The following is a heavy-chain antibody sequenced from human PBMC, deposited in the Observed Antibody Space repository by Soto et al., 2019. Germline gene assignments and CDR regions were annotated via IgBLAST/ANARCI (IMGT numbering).Heavy chain of an antibody. D-gene: IGHD5-12*01. CDR1: RFTFSTYE. CDR2: ISTSGSTV. CDR3: VRYCGTTLCNGVATRTFDY. V-gene: IGHV3-48*03. J-gene: IGHJ4*02. Sequence: GGSLRLSCAASRFTFSTYEMHWFRQAPGKGLEWVSYISTSGSTVYYADSVKGRFTVSRDNTRNSLYLQMDSLRDEDTALYYCVRYCGTTLCNGVATRTFDYWGQGXLVTVSS.